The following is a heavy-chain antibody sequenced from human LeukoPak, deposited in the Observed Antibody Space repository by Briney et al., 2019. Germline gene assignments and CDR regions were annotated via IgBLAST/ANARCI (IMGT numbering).Heavy chain of an antibody. J-gene: IGHJ4*02. CDR3: ADRRITLFGVVMHFDF. D-gene: IGHD3-3*01. CDR2: IYWDDDR. Sequence: SGPTPVKPTQPPPLTWTFSVVSLSTSGVGGGWIRQPPGMALEWLALIYWDDDRRYSPSLESRLTITKDTYKNQGGLTMTQKDPVDTATYYWADRRITLFGVVMHFDFWGQGTLVTVS. V-gene: IGHV2-5*02. CDR1: VVSLSTSGVG.